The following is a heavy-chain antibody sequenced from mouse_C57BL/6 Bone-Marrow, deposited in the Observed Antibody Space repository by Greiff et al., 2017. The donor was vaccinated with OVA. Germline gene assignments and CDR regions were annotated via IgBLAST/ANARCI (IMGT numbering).Heavy chain of an antibody. D-gene: IGHD1-1*01. Sequence: VHLVEAGAGLVRAGASVKLSCKGSCHTFTDYYIKWVKKRAGQGLEWIARIYPGSGNTYYNEKFKGKATLTAEKSSSTAYMQLSSLTSEDSAVYFCAIYYYGDYWGQGTTLTVSS. CDR1: CHTFTDYY. J-gene: IGHJ2*01. V-gene: IGHV1-76*01. CDR3: AIYYYGDY. CDR2: IYPGSGNT.